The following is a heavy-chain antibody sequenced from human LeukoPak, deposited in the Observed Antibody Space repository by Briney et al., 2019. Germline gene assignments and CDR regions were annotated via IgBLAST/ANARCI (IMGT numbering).Heavy chain of an antibody. CDR2: IYYSGST. CDR3: ARDRGGTYGYVFEY. V-gene: IGHV4-59*01. CDR1: GGSTSGYY. D-gene: IGHD5-12*01. Sequence: SETLSLTCTVSGGSTSGYYWNWIRQPPGKGLEWIGYIYYSGSTNYNPSLKNRVTISVDTSKNQFSLKLSSVTAADTAVYYCARDRGGTYGYVFEYWGQGTLVTVSS. J-gene: IGHJ4*02.